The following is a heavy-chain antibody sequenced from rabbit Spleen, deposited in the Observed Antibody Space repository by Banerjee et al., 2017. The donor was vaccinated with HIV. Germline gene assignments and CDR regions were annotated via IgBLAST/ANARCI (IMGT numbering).Heavy chain of an antibody. D-gene: IGHD2-1*01. Sequence: QEQLVESGGGLVQPGGSLKLSCKASGFDFSSYGVSWVRQAPGRGLEWIGYIDPIFGRTYYASWVNGRFTISSHNAQNTLYLQLNSLTAADTATYFCVRDLGYDDYSEKGYFNLWGQGTLVTVS. CDR2: IDPIFGRT. V-gene: IGHV1S47*01. J-gene: IGHJ4*01. CDR3: VRDLGYDDYSEKGYFNL. CDR1: GFDFSSYG.